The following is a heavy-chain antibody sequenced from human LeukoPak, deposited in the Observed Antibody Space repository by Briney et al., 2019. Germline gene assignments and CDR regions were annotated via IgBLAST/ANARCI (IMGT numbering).Heavy chain of an antibody. CDR2: IYHSGST. CDR1: GYSISSGYY. D-gene: IGHD5-12*01. Sequence: ASETLSLTCTVSGYSISSGYYWGWIRQPPGKGLEWIGSIYHSGSTYYNPSLKSRVTISVDTSKNQFSLKLSSVTAADTAVYYCARSSVANWFDYWGQGTLVTVSS. V-gene: IGHV4-38-2*02. CDR3: ARSSVANWFDY. J-gene: IGHJ4*02.